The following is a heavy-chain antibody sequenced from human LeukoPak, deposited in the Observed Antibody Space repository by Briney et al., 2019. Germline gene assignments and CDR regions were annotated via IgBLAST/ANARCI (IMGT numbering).Heavy chain of an antibody. CDR3: ATHRLESHDIQFDY. Sequence: GGSLRLSCTVSGLPFSDYAFSWVSQSPGKGLEWVGFIRISTYGATTEYSAPAKDRFTIPRDDSRSLAYLQMNNLKMEDTAVYYCATHRLESHDIQFDYWGQGAPVIVSS. J-gene: IGHJ4*02. D-gene: IGHD1-1*01. CDR1: GLPFSDYA. V-gene: IGHV3-49*04. CDR2: IRISTYGATT.